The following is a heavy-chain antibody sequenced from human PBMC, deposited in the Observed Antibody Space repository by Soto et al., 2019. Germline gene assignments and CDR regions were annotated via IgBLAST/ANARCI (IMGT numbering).Heavy chain of an antibody. CDR3: VRVDPNYIGWGYWHFDL. CDR1: GGSVSDDNW. D-gene: IGHD3-10*01. J-gene: IGHJ2*01. V-gene: IGHV4-4*02. CDR2: IYHNGRT. Sequence: QVQLQESGPGLVKPSGTLSLTCAVSGGSVSDDNWWSWVRQSPGKGLEWIGEIYHNGRTNYNPSLKSRGNISVDKSKNQFFLRLTSVTDADTAVYYCVRVDPNYIGWGYWHFDLWGRGTLVTVSS.